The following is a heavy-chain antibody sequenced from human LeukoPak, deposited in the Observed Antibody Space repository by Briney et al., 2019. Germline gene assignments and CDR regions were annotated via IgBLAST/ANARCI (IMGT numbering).Heavy chain of an antibody. Sequence: VGSLRLSCAASGFAFSSSSMNWVRQAPGKGLEWVSSISSGSSYIYYAGSVKGRFTISRDNAKHSLYLQMNSLRAEDTAVYYCARETTKQLVNTVDIWGQGTIVTVSS. V-gene: IGHV3-21*01. CDR3: ARETTKQLVNTVDI. CDR1: GFAFSSSS. J-gene: IGHJ3*02. CDR2: ISSGSSYI. D-gene: IGHD6-13*01.